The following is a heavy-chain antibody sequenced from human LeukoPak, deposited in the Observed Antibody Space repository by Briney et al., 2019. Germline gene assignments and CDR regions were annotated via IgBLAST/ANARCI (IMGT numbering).Heavy chain of an antibody. CDR3: ARDYINYDYVWGSYRRDSLDDAFDF. Sequence: SDTLSLTCTVSGASISSYYWSWIRQPAGKGLEGIGRLYPSGSSNYNPSLKSRVTISGDTSKNQFSMKLNSVTAADTAVYYCARDYINYDYVWGSYRRDSLDDAFDFWGQGSMVTVSS. CDR2: LYPSGSS. D-gene: IGHD3-16*02. CDR1: GASISSYY. J-gene: IGHJ3*01. V-gene: IGHV4-4*07.